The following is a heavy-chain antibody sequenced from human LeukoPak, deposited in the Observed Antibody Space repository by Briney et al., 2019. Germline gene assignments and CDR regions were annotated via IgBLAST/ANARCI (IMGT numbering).Heavy chain of an antibody. CDR2: INHSGST. D-gene: IGHD6-13*01. CDR3: ARPGIAAAGYNWFDP. J-gene: IGHJ5*02. V-gene: IGHV4-39*07. CDR1: GGSISSSPYY. Sequence: SETLSLTCTVSGGSISSSPYYWGWIRQPPGKGLEWIGEINHSGSTNYNPSLKSRVTISVDTSKNQFSLKLSSVTAADTAVYYCARPGIAAAGYNWFDPWGQGTLVTVSS.